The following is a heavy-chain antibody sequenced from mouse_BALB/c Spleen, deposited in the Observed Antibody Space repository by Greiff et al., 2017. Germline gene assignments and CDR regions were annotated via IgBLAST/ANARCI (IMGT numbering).Heavy chain of an antibody. CDR3: ARGGFDY. CDR2: INPSTGYT. J-gene: IGHJ2*01. Sequence: QVQLQQSGAELAKPGASVKMSCKASGYTFTSYWRHWVKQRPGQGLEWIGYINPSTGYTEYNQKFKDKATLTADKSSSTAYMQLSSLTSEDSAVYYCARGGFDYWGQGTTLTVSS. V-gene: IGHV1-7*01. CDR1: GYTFTSYW.